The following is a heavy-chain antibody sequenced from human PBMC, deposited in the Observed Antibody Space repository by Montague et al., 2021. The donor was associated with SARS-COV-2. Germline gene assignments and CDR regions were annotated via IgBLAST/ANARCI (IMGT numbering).Heavy chain of an antibody. CDR1: GGSFSGYY. J-gene: IGHJ6*03. D-gene: IGHD2-2*01. CDR3: ARLVVPAARYYYYYYYMDV. Sequence: SETLSLTCAVYGGSFSGYYWSWIRQPPGKGLEWIGEINHSGSTNYNPSLKSRVTISVDTSKSQFSLKLSSVTAADTAVYYCARLVVPAARYYYYYYYMDVWGKGTRVTVSS. V-gene: IGHV4-34*01. CDR2: INHSGST.